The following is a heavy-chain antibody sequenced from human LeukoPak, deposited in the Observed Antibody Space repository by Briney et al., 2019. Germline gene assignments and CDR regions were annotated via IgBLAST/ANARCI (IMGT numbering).Heavy chain of an antibody. CDR2: IKEDGTEK. CDR1: GFTFSDFW. D-gene: IGHD1-1*01. V-gene: IGHV3-7*01. Sequence: GGSLRLSCAGSGFTFSDFWMTWVRQTPGKGLEWVANIKEDGTEKNLVDSVKGRFTTSRDNTKNLLFLEMNNLRGDDTAIYYCVRESRPGGAMGLYHNLDYWGQGTLVAVSS. CDR3: VRESRPGGAMGLYHNLDY. J-gene: IGHJ4*02.